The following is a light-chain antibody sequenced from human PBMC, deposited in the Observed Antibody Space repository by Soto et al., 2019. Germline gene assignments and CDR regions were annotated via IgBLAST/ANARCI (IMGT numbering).Light chain of an antibody. J-gene: IGLJ1*01. CDR3: QVWDFSSDNLYV. V-gene: IGLV3-21*02. CDR1: IIGSKS. Sequence: SYELTQPPSVSVAPGQTASITCGGNIIGSKSVHWYQQKPGQAPVLVVSDDTDRPSGIPERFSGSTSGNTATLTISRVEDGDEDDYYCQVWDFSSDNLYVFGTGTKVTVL. CDR2: DDT.